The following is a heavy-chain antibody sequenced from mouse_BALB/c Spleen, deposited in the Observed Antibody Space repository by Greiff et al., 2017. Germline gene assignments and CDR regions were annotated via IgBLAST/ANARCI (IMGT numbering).Heavy chain of an antibody. Sequence: QVQLQQSGPGLVQPSQSLSITCTASGFSLTSYGVHWVRQSPGKGLEWLGVIGSGGSTAYNAAFISRLSISKDNSKSHVFFKMNSLQANDTAIYYCGRRGYGNSAWFADWGAGTLVTVSA. CDR1: GFSLTSYG. CDR3: GRRGYGNSAWFAD. V-gene: IGHV2-2*02. J-gene: IGHJ3*01. CDR2: IGSGGST. D-gene: IGHD2-1*01.